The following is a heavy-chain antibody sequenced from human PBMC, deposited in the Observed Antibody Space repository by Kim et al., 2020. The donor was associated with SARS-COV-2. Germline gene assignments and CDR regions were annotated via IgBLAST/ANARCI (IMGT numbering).Heavy chain of an antibody. CDR2: ISAYNGNT. V-gene: IGHV1-18*01. Sequence: ASVKVSCKASGYTFTSYGISWVRQAPGQGLEWMGWISAYNGNTNYAQKLQGRVTMTTDTSTSTAYMELRSLRSDDTAVYYCARDLRRDSRFITMVRGGTFDYWGQGTLVTVSS. CDR3: ARDLRRDSRFITMVRGGTFDY. D-gene: IGHD3-10*01. CDR1: GYTFTSYG. J-gene: IGHJ4*02.